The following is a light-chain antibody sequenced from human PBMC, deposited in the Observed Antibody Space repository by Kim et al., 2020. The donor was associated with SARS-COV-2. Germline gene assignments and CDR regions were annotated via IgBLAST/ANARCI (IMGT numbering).Light chain of an antibody. Sequence: EIVLTQSPATLSLSVGETATLSCRARQDVSPYLAWYQQKPGQPPRLLIYDVSTRATDTPARFSGSGSGTDFTLTISGLEPEDFAIYYCQQRRTQLGFGGGTKVDIK. CDR1: QDVSPY. CDR2: DVS. V-gene: IGKV3-11*01. J-gene: IGKJ4*01. CDR3: QQRRTQLG.